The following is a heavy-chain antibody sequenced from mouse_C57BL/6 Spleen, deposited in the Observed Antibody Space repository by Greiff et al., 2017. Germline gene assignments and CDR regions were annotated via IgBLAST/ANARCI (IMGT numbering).Heavy chain of an antibody. J-gene: IGHJ1*03. CDR1: GFTFSSYA. D-gene: IGHD2-3*01. CDR3: ARESGNYDGYPQGYFDV. CDR2: ISDGGSYT. Sequence: EVMLVESGGGLVKPGGSLKLSCAASGFTFSSYAMSWVRQPPEKRLEWVATISDGGSYTYYPDNVKGRFTISRDNAKNNLYLQMSHLKSEDTAMYYCARESGNYDGYPQGYFDVWGTGTTVTVSS. V-gene: IGHV5-4*01.